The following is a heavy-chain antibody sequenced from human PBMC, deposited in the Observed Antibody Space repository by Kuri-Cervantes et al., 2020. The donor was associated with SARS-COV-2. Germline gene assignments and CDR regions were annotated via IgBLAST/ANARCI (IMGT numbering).Heavy chain of an antibody. Sequence: GGSLRLSCAASGFTFSSYAMSWVRQAPGKGLEWVSVISYHGHDTYYADSVKGRFTISRDSSKDTLYLQMNSLRAEDTAIYYCAKGFMEIPPTRYYDPWGQGTLVTVSS. CDR2: ISYHGHDT. CDR1: GFTFSSYA. J-gene: IGHJ5*02. CDR3: AKGFMEIPPTRYYDP. D-gene: IGHD3-10*01. V-gene: IGHV3-23*01.